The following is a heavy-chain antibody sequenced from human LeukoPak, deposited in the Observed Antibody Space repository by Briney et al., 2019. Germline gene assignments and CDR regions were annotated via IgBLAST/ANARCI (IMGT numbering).Heavy chain of an antibody. CDR2: ISYDGSNK. V-gene: IGHV3-30-3*01. D-gene: IGHD6-13*01. Sequence: GGSLRLSCAASGFTFSSYAMHWVRQAPGKGPEWVAVISYDGSNKYYADSVKGRFTISRDNSKNTLYLQMNSLRAEDTAVYYCARESDKWQQLVSYWGQGTLVTVSS. CDR1: GFTFSSYA. J-gene: IGHJ4*02. CDR3: ARESDKWQQLVSY.